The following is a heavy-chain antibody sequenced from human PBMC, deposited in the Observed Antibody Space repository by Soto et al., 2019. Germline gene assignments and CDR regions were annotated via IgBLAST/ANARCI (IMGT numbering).Heavy chain of an antibody. CDR1: GFTVSNNY. V-gene: IGHV3-66*01. CDR2: IYSGGST. CDR3: AGYRHKGE. J-gene: IGHJ4*02. Sequence: LVESGGGLVQPGGSLRLSCAASGFTVSNNYMSWVRQAPGKGLEWVSLIYSGGSTHYADSVKGRFTISRDNSKNTLYLQMSSLRVEDTAVYYCAGYRHKGEWGQGTLVTVSS. D-gene: IGHD1-26*01.